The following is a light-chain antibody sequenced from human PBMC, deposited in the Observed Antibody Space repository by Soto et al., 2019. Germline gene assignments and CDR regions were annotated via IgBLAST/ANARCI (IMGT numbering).Light chain of an antibody. CDR1: QSISSW. Sequence: DIQMTQSPSTLSASVGDRVTITCRASQSISSWLAWYQQKPGKAPKLLIYKASSLESGVPSRFSGSGSGTEFNLTISSLQPDDFATYYRQQYNSYRTFGQGTKAEIK. CDR3: QQYNSYRT. J-gene: IGKJ1*01. V-gene: IGKV1-5*03. CDR2: KAS.